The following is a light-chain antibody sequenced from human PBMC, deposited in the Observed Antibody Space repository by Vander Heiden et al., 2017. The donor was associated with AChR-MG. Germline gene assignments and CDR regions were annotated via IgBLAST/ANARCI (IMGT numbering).Light chain of an antibody. CDR1: QSISSS. J-gene: IGKJ2*01. CDR3: QQCCSTLPVT. Sequence: DIPMTQPPSSPPASVVYRVTITSLASQSISSSLNWYHQKPGKAPTLLIYAAPNLQNGGPSRWSSSGCGADFTLTISSLQAEDFATYYYQQCCSTLPVTFGQGTKVEIK. V-gene: IGKV1-39*01. CDR2: AAP.